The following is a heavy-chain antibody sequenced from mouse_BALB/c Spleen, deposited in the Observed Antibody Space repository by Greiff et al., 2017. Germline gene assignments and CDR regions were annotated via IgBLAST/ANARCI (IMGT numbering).Heavy chain of an antibody. J-gene: IGHJ4*01. CDR2: ISSGGSYT. Sequence: EVHLVESGGGLVKPGGSLKLSCAASGFTFSSYAMSWVRQSPEKRLEWVAEISSGGSYTYYPDTVTGRFTISRDNAKNTLYLEMSSLRSEDTAMYYCARYYYGSSYGDAYYYAMDYWGQGTSVTVSS. V-gene: IGHV5-9-4*01. D-gene: IGHD1-1*01. CDR3: ARYYYGSSYGDAYYYAMDY. CDR1: GFTFSSYA.